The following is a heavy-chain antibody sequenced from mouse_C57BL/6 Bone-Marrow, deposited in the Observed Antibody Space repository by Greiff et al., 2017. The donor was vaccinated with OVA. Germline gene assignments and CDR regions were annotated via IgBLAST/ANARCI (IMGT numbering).Heavy chain of an antibody. Sequence: EVKLQESGAELVRPGASVKLSCTASGFNIKDAYMHWVKERPEQGLEWIGWIDPENGDTEYASKFQGKATITADTSSKTVYLHLSSLTSEDTAVYYCTTYRYWGQGTTLTVSS. CDR3: TTYRY. CDR1: GFNIKDAY. CDR2: IDPENGDT. J-gene: IGHJ2*01. V-gene: IGHV14-4*01.